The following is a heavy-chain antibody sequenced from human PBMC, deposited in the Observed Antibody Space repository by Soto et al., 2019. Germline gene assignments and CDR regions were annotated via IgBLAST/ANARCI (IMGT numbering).Heavy chain of an antibody. CDR3: ARDPGYSSSNWFDP. J-gene: IGHJ5*02. CDR2: ITSTSNNI. CDR1: GFIFCVYG. V-gene: IGHV3-21*05. D-gene: IGHD6-13*01. Sequence: GVLMRHSRIACGFIFCVYGVYWARKDTGRGLEWLSHITSTSNNIYYADSVKGRFTISRDNAKNSLYLQMNSLRAEDTAVYYCARDPGYSSSNWFDPWGQGTLVTVSS.